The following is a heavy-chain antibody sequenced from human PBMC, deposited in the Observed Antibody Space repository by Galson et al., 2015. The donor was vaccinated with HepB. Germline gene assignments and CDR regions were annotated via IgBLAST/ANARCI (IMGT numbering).Heavy chain of an antibody. Sequence: SGYTFTGYYMHWVRQAPGQGLEWMGWINPNSGGTNYAQKFQGRVTMTRDTSISTAYMELSRLRSDDTAVYYCARERGVVVAARYFDLWGRGTLVTVSS. D-gene: IGHD2-15*01. J-gene: IGHJ2*01. V-gene: IGHV1-2*02. CDR3: ARERGVVVAARYFDL. CDR1: GYTFTGYY. CDR2: INPNSGGT.